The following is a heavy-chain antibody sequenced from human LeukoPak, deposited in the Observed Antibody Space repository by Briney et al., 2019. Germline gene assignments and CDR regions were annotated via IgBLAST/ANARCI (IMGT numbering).Heavy chain of an antibody. CDR1: GFTFSSYA. CDR3: ARDMRAGDPAFDY. V-gene: IGHV3-21*01. CDR2: ISSSSSYI. Sequence: GGSLRLSCAASGFTFSSYAMSWVRQAPGKGLEWVSSISSSSSYIYYADSVKGRFTISRDNAKNSLYLQMNSLRAEDTAVYYCARDMRAGDPAFDYWGQGTLVTVSS. J-gene: IGHJ4*02. D-gene: IGHD7-27*01.